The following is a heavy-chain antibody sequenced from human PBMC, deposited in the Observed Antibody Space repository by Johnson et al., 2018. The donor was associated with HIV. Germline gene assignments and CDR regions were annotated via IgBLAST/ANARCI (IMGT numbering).Heavy chain of an antibody. CDR2: ISFDGTNK. J-gene: IGHJ3*02. CDR1: GFTFSSYA. Sequence: QVQLVESGGGVVQPGRSLRLSCAASGFTFSSYAMHWVRQAPGKGLDWVAVISFDGTNKYYADSVRGRFTISRDNSKKTLYLQMNSLRAEDTAVYYCARGIAVSNWVDIWGQGTMVTVSS. CDR3: ARGIAVSNWVDI. D-gene: IGHD6-19*01. V-gene: IGHV3-30*04.